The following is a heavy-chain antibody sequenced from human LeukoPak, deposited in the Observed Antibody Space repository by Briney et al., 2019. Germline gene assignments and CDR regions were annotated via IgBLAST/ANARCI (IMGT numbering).Heavy chain of an antibody. J-gene: IGHJ6*02. V-gene: IGHV3-30*18. CDR1: GFTFTSYG. Sequence: PGGPLRLFCAASGFTFTSYGMHWVRQAPGKGLEWVAVISYDGSNKYHADSVTGRFTISRDNSKNTMYLQMKSLRAEDTAVYYCAKPYDFWSGFPTYGMDVWGQGTTVTVSS. CDR3: AKPYDFWSGFPTYGMDV. D-gene: IGHD3-3*01. CDR2: ISYDGSNK.